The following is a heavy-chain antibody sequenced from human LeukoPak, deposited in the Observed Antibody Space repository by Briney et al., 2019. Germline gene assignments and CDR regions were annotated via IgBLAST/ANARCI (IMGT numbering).Heavy chain of an antibody. CDR3: VRDGDSGYEADYYYMDV. J-gene: IGHJ6*03. CDR1: GGSISSYY. D-gene: IGHD5-12*01. CDR2: IYTSGST. V-gene: IGHV4-4*07. Sequence: PSETLSLTCTVSGGSISSYYWSWIRQPAGKGLEWIGRIYTSGSTNYNPSLKSRVTMSVDTSKNQFSLKLSSVTAADTAVYYCVRDGDSGYEADYYYMDVWGKGTTVTVSS.